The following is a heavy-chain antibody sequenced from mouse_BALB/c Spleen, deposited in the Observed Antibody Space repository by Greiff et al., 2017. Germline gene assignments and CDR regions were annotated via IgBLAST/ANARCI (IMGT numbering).Heavy chain of an antibody. Sequence: VQLVESGAELARPGASVKMSCKASGYTFTSYTMHWVKQRPGQGLEWIGYINPSSGYTNYNQKFKDKATLTADKSSSTAYMQLSSLTSEDSAVYYCARSKGGNYFDYWGQGTTLTVSS. CDR1: GYTFTSYT. CDR3: ARSKGGNYFDY. J-gene: IGHJ2*01. V-gene: IGHV1-4*01. CDR2: INPSSGYT. D-gene: IGHD1-1*02.